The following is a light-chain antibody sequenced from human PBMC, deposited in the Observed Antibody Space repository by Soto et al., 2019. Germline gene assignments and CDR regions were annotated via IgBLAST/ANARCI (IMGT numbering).Light chain of an antibody. CDR1: QSVSSN. CDR3: QQRSNWPPIT. Sequence: IVMTQSPATLPVSPGARATLHCRASQSVSSNYAWYQQRPGQAPRLLIYGASTRATGIPARFSGSGSGTDFTLTISSLEPEDFAVYYCQQRSNWPPITFGQGTRLEIK. CDR2: GAS. J-gene: IGKJ5*01. V-gene: IGKV3-15*01.